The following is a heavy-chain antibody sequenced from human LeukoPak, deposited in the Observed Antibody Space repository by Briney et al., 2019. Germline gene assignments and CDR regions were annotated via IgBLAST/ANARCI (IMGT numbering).Heavy chain of an antibody. CDR3: TKGYSYGFWRWFDP. J-gene: IGHJ5*02. D-gene: IGHD5-18*01. V-gene: IGHV3-15*01. Sequence: GGSLRLSCAASGFTFSNAWMSWVRQAPGKGLEWVGRIKSKTDGGTTDYAAPVKGRFTISRDDSKNTLYLQMNSLKTEDTAVYYRTKGYSYGFWRWFDPWGQGTLVTVSS. CDR1: GFTFSNAW. CDR2: IKSKTDGGTT.